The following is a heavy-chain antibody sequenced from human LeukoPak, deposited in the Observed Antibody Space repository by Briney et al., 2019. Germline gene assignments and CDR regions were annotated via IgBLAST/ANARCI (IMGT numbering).Heavy chain of an antibody. CDR2: IYYSGST. CDR1: GGSISGSSYY. CDR3: CKYYYDSSGYYDDY. J-gene: IGHJ4*02. V-gene: IGHV4-39*01. Sequence: PSETLSLTCTVSGGSISGSSYYWGWIRQPPGKGLEWIGSIYYSGSTNYNPSLKSRVTISVDTSKNQFSLKLSSVTAADTAVYYCCKYYYDSSGYYDDYWGQGTLVTVSS. D-gene: IGHD3-22*01.